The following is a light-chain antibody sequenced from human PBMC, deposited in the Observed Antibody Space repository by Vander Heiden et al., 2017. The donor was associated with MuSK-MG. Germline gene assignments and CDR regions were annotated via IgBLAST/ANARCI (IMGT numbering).Light chain of an antibody. CDR3: QQDDNTPLT. CDR1: QSVLYNSNNKNY. CDR2: WAS. Sequence: DNVMTQSPDSLAVSLGERATINCKSSQSVLYNSNNKNYLAWYQQKPGQPPKLLIYWASTRESGVPDRFSGSGSGTDFTLTISRLQAEDVAVYYCQQDDNTPLTFGGGTKVEIK. J-gene: IGKJ4*01. V-gene: IGKV4-1*01.